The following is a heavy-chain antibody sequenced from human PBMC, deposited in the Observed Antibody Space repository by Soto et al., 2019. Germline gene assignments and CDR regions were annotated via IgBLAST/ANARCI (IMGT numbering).Heavy chain of an antibody. CDR2: IYYSGST. CDR1: RGSVSSGSYY. CDR3: ARGDDYHISGYGY. J-gene: IGHJ4*02. D-gene: IGHD3-22*01. Sequence: QVQLQESGPGLVKPSETLSLTCTVSRGSVSSGSYYWSWIRQPPGKGLEWIGYIYYSGSTNYTPSLKSRVTIPVDTSKHQFSLKLRSLTAADTAVYYCARGDDYHISGYGYWGQVTRVTVSS. V-gene: IGHV4-61*01.